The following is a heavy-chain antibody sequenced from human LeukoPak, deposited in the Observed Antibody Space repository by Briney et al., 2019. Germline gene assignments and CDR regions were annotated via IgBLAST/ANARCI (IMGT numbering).Heavy chain of an antibody. Sequence: GGSLRLSCAASGFTFSSYAMSWVRKAPGKGLQWVSAISGSGGSTYYADSVKGRFTISRDNSKNTLYLQMNSLRAEDTAVYYCAKDMGGSYYDYFQHWGQGTLVTVSS. CDR3: AKDMGGSYYDYFQH. D-gene: IGHD1-26*01. CDR2: ISGSGGST. V-gene: IGHV3-23*01. CDR1: GFTFSSYA. J-gene: IGHJ1*01.